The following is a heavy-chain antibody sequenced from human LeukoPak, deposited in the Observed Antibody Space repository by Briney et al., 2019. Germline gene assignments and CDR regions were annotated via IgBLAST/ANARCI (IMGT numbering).Heavy chain of an antibody. Sequence: QTGGSLRLSCTASGFTFGDYAMSWVRQAPGKGLKWVGFIRSKAYGGTTEYAASVKGRFTISRDDSKSIAYLQMNSLKTEDTAVYYCTRSDLLGYCSSTSCYTSPIPDYWGQGTLVTVSS. CDR3: TRSDLLGYCSSTSCYTSPIPDY. V-gene: IGHV3-49*04. CDR1: GFTFGDYA. J-gene: IGHJ4*02. D-gene: IGHD2-2*01. CDR2: IRSKAYGGTT.